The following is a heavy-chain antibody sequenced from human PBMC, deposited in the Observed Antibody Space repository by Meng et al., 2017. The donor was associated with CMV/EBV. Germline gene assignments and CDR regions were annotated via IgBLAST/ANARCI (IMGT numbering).Heavy chain of an antibody. V-gene: IGHV4-39*07. J-gene: IGHJ4*02. CDR1: GGSIRSSSYY. D-gene: IGHD3-10*01. CDR3: AREGNYYGSGSYYAY. Sequence: LPLQAPGPGMVKPSETLSLTCTVSGGSIRSSSYYWGWIRQPPGKGLEWIGSIYYSGSTYYNPSLKSRVTISVDTSKNQFSLKLSSVTAADTAVYYCAREGNYYGSGSYYAYWGQGTLVTVSS. CDR2: IYYSGST.